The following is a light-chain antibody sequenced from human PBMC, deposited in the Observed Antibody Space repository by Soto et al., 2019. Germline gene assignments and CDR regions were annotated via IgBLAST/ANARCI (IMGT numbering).Light chain of an antibody. CDR3: QQYSDFSGA. V-gene: IGKV1-5*01. Sequence: IKMSQSPSTLSAFIGDRVTITCGASQSICNCLAWYQQKPGKAPKLLIFDVSSLESGVPSRFSGSGSETDFTLTIASLQPDDFATYYCQQYSDFSGAFGQGTKVDNK. J-gene: IGKJ1*01. CDR1: QSICNC. CDR2: DVS.